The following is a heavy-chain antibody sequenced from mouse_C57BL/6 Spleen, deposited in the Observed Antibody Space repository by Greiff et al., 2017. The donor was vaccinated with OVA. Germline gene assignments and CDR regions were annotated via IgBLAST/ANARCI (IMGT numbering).Heavy chain of an antibody. CDR2: IDPEDGDT. CDR1: GFNIKDYY. V-gene: IGHV14-1*01. Sequence: EVQGVESGAELVRPGASVKLSCTASGFNIKDYYMHWVKQRPEQGLEWIGRIDPEDGDTEYAPKFQGKATMTADTSSNTAYLQLSSLTSEDTAVYYCTLYDGYYVAWFAYWGQGTLVTVSA. CDR3: TLYDGYYVAWFAY. J-gene: IGHJ3*01. D-gene: IGHD2-3*01.